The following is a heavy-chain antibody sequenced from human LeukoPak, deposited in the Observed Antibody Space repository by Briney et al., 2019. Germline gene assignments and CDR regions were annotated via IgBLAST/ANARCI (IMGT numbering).Heavy chain of an antibody. J-gene: IGHJ4*02. V-gene: IGHV3-7*01. CDR3: ARDFYGDTDY. D-gene: IGHD4-17*01. CDR1: GFTFSTYW. CDR2: IRRDGSVK. Sequence: PGGSLRLSCAASGFTFSTYWMSWVRQAPGKGLEWVANIRRDGSVKYYVDSVKGRFTISRDNAKNSLYLQMNSLRAEDTAVYYCARDFYGDTDYWGQGTLVTVSS.